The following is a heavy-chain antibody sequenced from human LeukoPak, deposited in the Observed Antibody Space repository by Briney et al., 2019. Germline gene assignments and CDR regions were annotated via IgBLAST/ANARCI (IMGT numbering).Heavy chain of an antibody. CDR3: ARVKGSGYRNSIDY. CDR1: GFPFDDYA. CDR2: INWNGGST. J-gene: IGHJ4*02. D-gene: IGHD3-3*01. Sequence: GGSLRLSCAASGFPFDDYAMNWVRQAPGKGLEWVSAINWNGGSTYYRDSVKGRFTISRDNAKNSLYLKMKSLRAEDTAFYYCARVKGSGYRNSIDYWGQGTLVTVSS. V-gene: IGHV3-20*04.